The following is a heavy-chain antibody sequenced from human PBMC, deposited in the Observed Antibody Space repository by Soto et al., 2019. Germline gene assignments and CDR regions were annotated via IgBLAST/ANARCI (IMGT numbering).Heavy chain of an antibody. D-gene: IGHD5-18*01. J-gene: IGHJ4*02. CDR3: AGVPERGYSSSGSANSDS. V-gene: IGHV1-69*06. Sequence: QVQLVQSGAEVKKPGSSVKVSCKASGGTFSSYAISWVRQAPGQGLEWMGGIIPIFGTANYAQKFQGRVTITADKAGTTGYMELGGVSSEAAAVYYGAGVPERGYSSSGSANSDSWGQGTLVTVSS. CDR2: IIPIFGTA. CDR1: GGTFSSYA.